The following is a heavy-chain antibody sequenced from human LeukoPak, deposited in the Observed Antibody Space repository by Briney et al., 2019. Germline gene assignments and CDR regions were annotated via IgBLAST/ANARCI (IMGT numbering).Heavy chain of an antibody. Sequence: ASMKVSCKASGYTFTSYDINWVRQATGQGLEWMGWMNPNSGNTGYAQKFQGRVTITRNTSISTAYMELSSLRSEDTAVYYCARPLDYYDTHAFDIWGQGTMVTVSS. J-gene: IGHJ3*02. D-gene: IGHD3-22*01. CDR2: MNPNSGNT. CDR1: GYTFTSYD. CDR3: ARPLDYYDTHAFDI. V-gene: IGHV1-8*03.